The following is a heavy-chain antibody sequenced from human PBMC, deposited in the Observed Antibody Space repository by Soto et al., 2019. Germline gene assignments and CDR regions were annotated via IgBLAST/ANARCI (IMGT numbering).Heavy chain of an antibody. Sequence: PSETLSLTCTVSGGSISSSSYYWGWIRQPPGKGLEWIGSIYYSGSTYYNPSLKSRVTISVDTSKNQFSLKLSSVTAADTAVYYCARHGYGGYDRIDYWGQGTLVTVSS. J-gene: IGHJ4*02. D-gene: IGHD5-12*01. CDR2: IYYSGST. V-gene: IGHV4-39*01. CDR3: ARHGYGGYDRIDY. CDR1: GGSISSSSYY.